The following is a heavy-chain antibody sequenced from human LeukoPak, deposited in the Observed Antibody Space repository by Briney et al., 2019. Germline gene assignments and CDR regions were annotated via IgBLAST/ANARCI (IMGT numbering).Heavy chain of an antibody. J-gene: IGHJ4*02. Sequence: PSETLSLTCTGSGGSISSYYWSWIRQPPGKGLEWIGYIYYSGSTNYNPSLKSRVTISVDTSKNQFSLKLSSETAADTAVYYCAGGDYYGSGSYSHYWGQGTLVTVSS. V-gene: IGHV4-59*08. CDR3: AGGDYYGSGSYSHY. D-gene: IGHD3-10*01. CDR1: GGSISSYY. CDR2: IYYSGST.